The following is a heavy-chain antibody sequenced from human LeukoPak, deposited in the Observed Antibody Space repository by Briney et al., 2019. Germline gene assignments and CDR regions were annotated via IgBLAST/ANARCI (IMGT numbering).Heavy chain of an antibody. V-gene: IGHV3-21*01. CDR2: ISSSSSYI. Sequence: GGSLRLSCAASGFTFSSYSMNWVRQAPGKGLEWVSSISSSSSYIYYADSVKGRFTISRDNAKNSLYLQMNSLRAEDTAVYYCARDTAAAVHNWFDPWGQGTLVTVSS. D-gene: IGHD6-13*01. CDR3: ARDTAAAVHNWFDP. J-gene: IGHJ5*02. CDR1: GFTFSSYS.